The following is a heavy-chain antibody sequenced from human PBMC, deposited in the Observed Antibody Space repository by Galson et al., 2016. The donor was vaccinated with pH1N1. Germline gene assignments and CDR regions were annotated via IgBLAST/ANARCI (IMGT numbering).Heavy chain of an antibody. D-gene: IGHD3-22*01. CDR3: ARGVYYYDSSGPIDY. J-gene: IGHJ4*02. CDR1: GFTFGSYS. Sequence: SLRLSCAASGFTFGSYSMNWVRQAPGKGLEWVSSISSSSSYIYYADSVKGRFTISGDNAKNSLYLQMNSLRAEDTAVYYCARGVYYYDSSGPIDYWGQGTLVTVSS. CDR2: ISSSSSYI. V-gene: IGHV3-21*01.